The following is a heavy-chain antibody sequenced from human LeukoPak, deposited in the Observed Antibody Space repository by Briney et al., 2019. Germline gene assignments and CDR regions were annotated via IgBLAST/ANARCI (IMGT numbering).Heavy chain of an antibody. CDR2: VIPIFGIA. V-gene: IGHV1-69*10. CDR1: GGTFSSYA. Sequence: SVKVSCKASGGTFSSYAISWVRQAPGQGLEWXXXVIPIFGIANYAQKFQGRVTITADKSTSTAYMELSSLRSEDTAVYYCARCDVDIVATIGFDPWGQGTLVTVSS. J-gene: IGHJ5*02. D-gene: IGHD5-12*01. CDR3: ARCDVDIVATIGFDP.